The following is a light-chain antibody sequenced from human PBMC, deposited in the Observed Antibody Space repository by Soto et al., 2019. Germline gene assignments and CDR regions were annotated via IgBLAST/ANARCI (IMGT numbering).Light chain of an antibody. J-gene: IGLJ2*01. CDR3: SSYAGSNNYVV. CDR1: SSDVGGYHY. CDR2: EVT. Sequence: QSVLTQPPSASGSPGQSVTISCTGTSSDVGGYHYVSWYQQHPGKAPKLIIYEVTKRPSGVPDRFSGSKSGNTASLTVSGLQAEDEADYYCSSYAGSNNYVVFGGGTKLTVL. V-gene: IGLV2-8*01.